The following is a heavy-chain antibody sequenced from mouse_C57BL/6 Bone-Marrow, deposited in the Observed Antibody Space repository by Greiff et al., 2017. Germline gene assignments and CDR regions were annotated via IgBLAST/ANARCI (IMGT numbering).Heavy chain of an antibody. CDR3: ARERLGREWFAY. Sequence: VQLQQSGAELVRPGTSVKVSCKASGYAFTNYLIEWVKQRPGQGLEWIGVINPGSGGTNYNEKFKGKATLTADKSSSTAYMQLSSLTSEDSAVYYCARERLGREWFAYWGQGTLVTVSA. V-gene: IGHV1-54*01. CDR1: GYAFTNYL. J-gene: IGHJ3*01. CDR2: INPGSGGT. D-gene: IGHD4-1*01.